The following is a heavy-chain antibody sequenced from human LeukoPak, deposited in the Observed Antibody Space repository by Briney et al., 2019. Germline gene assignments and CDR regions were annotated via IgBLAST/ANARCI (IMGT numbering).Heavy chain of an antibody. D-gene: IGHD5-12*01. CDR3: AKDMGYDYGGDAFDI. CDR2: ISWNSGSI. CDR1: GFTFDDYA. V-gene: IGHV3-9*01. J-gene: IGHJ3*02. Sequence: QPGRSLRLSCAASGFTFDDYAMHWVRQAPGKGLEWVSGISWNSGSIGYADSVKGRFTISRDNAKSSLYLQMNSLRAEDTALYYCAKDMGYDYGGDAFDIWGQGTMVTVSS.